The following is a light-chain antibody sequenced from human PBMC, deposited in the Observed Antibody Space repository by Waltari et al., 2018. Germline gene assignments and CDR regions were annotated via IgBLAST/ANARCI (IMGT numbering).Light chain of an antibody. V-gene: IGLV3-1*01. CDR3: QAWDSSTVV. J-gene: IGLJ2*01. CDR1: KLGDTY. Sequence: SYELTQQPSVSVSPGQTASITCSGDKLGDTYACWYQQKPGQSPVLVIYQDSKRPSGIPERFSGSNSGNTATLTISGTQAMDEADYYCQAWDSSTVVFGGGTKLTVL. CDR2: QDS.